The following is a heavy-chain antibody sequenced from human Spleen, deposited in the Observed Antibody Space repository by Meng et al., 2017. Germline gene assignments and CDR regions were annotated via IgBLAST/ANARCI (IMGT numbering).Heavy chain of an antibody. Sequence: SETLSLTCTVSGYSISRGYYWGWIRQPPGEGLEWIGSIDHSERTYYNPSLKSRVTISVDTSKNQFSLTLSSVTAADTAVYYCARGPTTMAHDFDYWGQGTLVTVSS. CDR1: GYSISRGYY. CDR3: ARGPTTMAHDFDY. J-gene: IGHJ4*02. V-gene: IGHV4-38-2*02. CDR2: IDHSERT. D-gene: IGHD4-11*01.